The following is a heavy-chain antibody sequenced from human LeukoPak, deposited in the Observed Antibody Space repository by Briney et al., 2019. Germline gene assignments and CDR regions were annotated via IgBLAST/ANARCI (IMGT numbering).Heavy chain of an antibody. V-gene: IGHV3-21*04. CDR2: ISSSSSYI. CDR3: ARDKGNDLYYYYYGMDV. Sequence: GGSLRLSCAASGFTFSSYWMSWVRQAPGKGLEWVSSISSSSSYIYYADSVKGRFTISRDNAKNSLYLQMNSLRAEDTAVYYCARDKGNDLYYYYYGMDVWGQGTTVTVSS. J-gene: IGHJ6*02. CDR1: GFTFSSYW.